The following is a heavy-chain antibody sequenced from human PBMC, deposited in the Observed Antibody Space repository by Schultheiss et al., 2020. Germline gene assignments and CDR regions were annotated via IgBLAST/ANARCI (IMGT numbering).Heavy chain of an antibody. CDR1: GYTFTSYA. CDR2: INAGNGNT. Sequence: AAVKVSCKASGYTFTSYAMHWVRQAPGQRLEWMGWINAGNGNTKYSQKFQGRVTMTTDTSTSTAYMELRSLRSDDTAVYYCARDPAMANDWGQGTLVTVSS. CDR3: ARDPAMAND. J-gene: IGHJ4*02. V-gene: IGHV1-3*01. D-gene: IGHD5-18*01.